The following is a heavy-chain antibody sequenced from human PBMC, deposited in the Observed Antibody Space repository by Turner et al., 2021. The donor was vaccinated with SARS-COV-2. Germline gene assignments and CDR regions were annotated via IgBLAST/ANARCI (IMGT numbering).Heavy chain of an antibody. V-gene: IGHV4-39*01. CDR1: GGSISSSTYY. CDR2: IYYSGST. J-gene: IGHJ6*02. Sequence: QLQPPESAPGLVKPSETLSLTCTVSGGSISSSTYYWGWIRQPPGKGLEWIGNIYYSGSTYYNPSLKSRVTISVDTSKNQFSLKLSYVTAEDTAVYYCARLMDTAMDYYGMDVWGQGTTVTVSS. CDR3: ARLMDTAMDYYGMDV. D-gene: IGHD5-18*01.